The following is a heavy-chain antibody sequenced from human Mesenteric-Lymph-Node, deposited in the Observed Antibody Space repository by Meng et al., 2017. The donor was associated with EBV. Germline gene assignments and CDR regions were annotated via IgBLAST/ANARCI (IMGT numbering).Heavy chain of an antibody. V-gene: IGHV4-4*02. CDR3: ARDGGGLWFGESKHFDS. CDR1: GGSIRSSNW. J-gene: IGHJ4*02. Sequence: QVELQESGPGLVKPSGTPSLTCSVPGGSIRSSNWWSWVRQPPGKGLEWIGEIYHSGSSNYNPSLESRVTMSVDKSKNQFSLKLRSVTAADTAVYYCARDGGGLWFGESKHFDSWGQGTLVTVSS. CDR2: IYHSGSS. D-gene: IGHD3-10*01.